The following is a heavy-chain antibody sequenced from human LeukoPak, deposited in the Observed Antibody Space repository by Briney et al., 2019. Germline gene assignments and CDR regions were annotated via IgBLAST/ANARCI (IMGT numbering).Heavy chain of an antibody. CDR2: IHPGDSDT. D-gene: IGHD2-15*01. V-gene: IGHV5-51*01. J-gene: IGHJ4*02. CDR1: GYSFTSYW. Sequence: GESLKISCKVSGYSFTSYWIGWVRQMPGKGLEWMGIIHPGDSDTRYSPSFHGHVTISADKSISTAYLQWSSLKASDTAMYYCARGRGYCSGGSCYYFDYWGQGTLVTVSS. CDR3: ARGRGYCSGGSCYYFDY.